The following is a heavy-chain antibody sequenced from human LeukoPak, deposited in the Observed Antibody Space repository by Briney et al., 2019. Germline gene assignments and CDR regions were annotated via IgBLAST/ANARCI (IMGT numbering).Heavy chain of an antibody. CDR2: IYPGDSDT. D-gene: IGHD5-24*01. V-gene: IGHV5-51*01. J-gene: IGHJ3*02. Sequence: GESLKISCKGSGYSFTSYWIGWVRQMPGKGLESMGIIYPGDSDTRYSPSFQGQVTISADKSISTAYLQWSSLKASDTAMYYCATSGRRDGYNYGDAFDIWGQGTMVTVSS. CDR1: GYSFTSYW. CDR3: ATSGRRDGYNYGDAFDI.